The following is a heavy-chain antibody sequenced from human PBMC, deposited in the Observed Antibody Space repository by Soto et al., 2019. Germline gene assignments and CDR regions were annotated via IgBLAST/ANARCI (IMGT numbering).Heavy chain of an antibody. Sequence: ASVKVSCKASGYTFTSYAMHWVRQAPGQRLEWMGWINAGNGNTKYSQKFQGRVTITRDTSASTAYMELSSLRSEDTAVYYCARVEGYCISTICYSHRYIVYWCQGPLVSVST. CDR2: INAGNGNT. D-gene: IGHD2-2*01. V-gene: IGHV1-3*01. CDR3: ARVEGYCISTICYSHRYIVY. CDR1: GYTFTSYA. J-gene: IGHJ4*02.